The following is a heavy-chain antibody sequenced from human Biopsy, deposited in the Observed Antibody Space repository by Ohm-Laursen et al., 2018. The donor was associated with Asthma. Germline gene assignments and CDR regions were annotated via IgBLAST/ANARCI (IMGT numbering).Heavy chain of an antibody. CDR3: ARSYCGGDCFSPFGY. V-gene: IGHV1-69*01. Sequence: SSVKVSCKASGGTFNSDAISWVRQAPGQGLEWMGGIIPIFGTPSYAQNFQSRPTITADDSTSTVYMELSSLRSEDTAMYYCARSYCGGDCFSPFGYWGQGTLVTVSS. CDR1: GGTFNSDA. D-gene: IGHD2-21*01. CDR2: IIPIFGTP. J-gene: IGHJ4*02.